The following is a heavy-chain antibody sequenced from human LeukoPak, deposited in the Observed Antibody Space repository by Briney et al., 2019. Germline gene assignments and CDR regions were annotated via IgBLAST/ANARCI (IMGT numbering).Heavy chain of an antibody. CDR1: GYTFTSYG. CDR3: ARKDGWFGEFDP. V-gene: IGHV1-18*01. J-gene: IGHJ5*02. Sequence: SVRVSCKASGYTFTSYGISWVRQAPGQGLEGMGWISAYNGNTHYAQKLQGRVTMTTDTSTSTAYMELRSLRSDDTAVYYCARKDGWFGEFDPWGQGTLVTVSS. D-gene: IGHD3-10*01. CDR2: ISAYNGNT.